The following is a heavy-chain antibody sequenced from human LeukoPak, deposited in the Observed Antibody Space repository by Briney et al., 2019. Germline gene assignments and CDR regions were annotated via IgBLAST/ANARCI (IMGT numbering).Heavy chain of an antibody. V-gene: IGHV7-4-1*02. Sequence: ASVKVSCKASGYTFTCYAMNWVRQAPGQGLEWMGWINTNTGNPTYAQGFTGRFVFSLDTSVSTAYLQISSLKAEDTAVYYCARISDTAMVPYYFDYWGQGTLVTVSS. CDR1: GYTFTCYA. D-gene: IGHD5-18*01. CDR2: INTNTGNP. J-gene: IGHJ4*02. CDR3: ARISDTAMVPYYFDY.